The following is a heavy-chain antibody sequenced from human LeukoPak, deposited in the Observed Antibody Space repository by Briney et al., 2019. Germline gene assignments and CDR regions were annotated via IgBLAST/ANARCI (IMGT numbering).Heavy chain of an antibody. J-gene: IGHJ4*02. Sequence: SETLSLTCTVSGGSISSHYWNWIRQPPGKGLEWIGRIYSTGSTNYNPSLKSRVTMSVDTSKNQFSLRLRSVTAADTAVYYCARQIASAGTAGFDFWGQGALVTVSS. D-gene: IGHD6-13*01. CDR1: GGSISSHY. V-gene: IGHV4-4*07. CDR3: ARQIASAGTAGFDF. CDR2: IYSTGST.